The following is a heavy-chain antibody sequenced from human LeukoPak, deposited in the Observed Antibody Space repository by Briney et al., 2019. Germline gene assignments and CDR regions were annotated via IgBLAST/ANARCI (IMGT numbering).Heavy chain of an antibody. CDR2: IIPIFGTA. Sequence: GASVKVSCKASGGTFSSYAISWVRQAPGQGLEWMGGIIPIFGTANYAQKFQGRVTITADKSTSTAYMELSSLGSEDTAVYYCARAHYYDSSGYYTEIFFDYWGQGTLVTVSS. J-gene: IGHJ4*02. D-gene: IGHD3-22*01. CDR1: GGTFSSYA. V-gene: IGHV1-69*06. CDR3: ARAHYYDSSGYYTEIFFDY.